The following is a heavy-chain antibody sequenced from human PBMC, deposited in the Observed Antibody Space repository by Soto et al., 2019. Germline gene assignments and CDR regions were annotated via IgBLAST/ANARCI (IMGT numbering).Heavy chain of an antibody. CDR2: ISYDGSNK. J-gene: IGHJ6*02. V-gene: IGHV3-30-3*01. CDR1: GFTFSSYA. CDR3: ARALQDIVLMVPNYYYGMDV. D-gene: IGHD2-8*01. Sequence: QVQLVESGGGVVQPGRSLRLSCAASGFTFSSYAMHWVRQAPGKGLEWVAVISYDGSNKYYADSVKGRFTISRDNSKNTRYLQMNSLRAEDTAVYYCARALQDIVLMVPNYYYGMDVWGQGTTVTVSS.